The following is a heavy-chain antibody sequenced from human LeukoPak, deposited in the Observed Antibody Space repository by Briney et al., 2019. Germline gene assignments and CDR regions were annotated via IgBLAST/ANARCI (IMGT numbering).Heavy chain of an antibody. D-gene: IGHD3-16*02. J-gene: IGHJ4*02. CDR1: GFTFSSYA. V-gene: IGHV3-23*01. CDR3: AKGGYDYVWGSYRHSPGY. CDR2: ISGSGGST. Sequence: EGSLRLSCAASGFTFSSYAMSWVRQAPGRGLEWVSAISGSGGSTYYADSVKGRFAISRDNSKNTLYLQMSSLRAEDTAVYYCAKGGYDYVWGSYRHSPGYWGQGTLVTVSS.